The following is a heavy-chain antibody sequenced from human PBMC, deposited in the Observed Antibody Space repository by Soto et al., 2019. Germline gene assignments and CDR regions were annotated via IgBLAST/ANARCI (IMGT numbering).Heavy chain of an antibody. CDR2: IYYSGST. CDR1: GGSISVYY. J-gene: IGHJ4*02. V-gene: IGHV4-59*08. D-gene: IGHD3-3*01. CDR3: ARGGWRHIDY. Sequence: QVQLQESGPGLVKPSETLSLTCTVSGGSISVYYWGWLRQPPGKGLEWIGYIYYSGSTNYNPSLKSRVTISVDTSKNQFSLKLSSVTAADTAVYYCARGGWRHIDYWGQGTLVTVSS.